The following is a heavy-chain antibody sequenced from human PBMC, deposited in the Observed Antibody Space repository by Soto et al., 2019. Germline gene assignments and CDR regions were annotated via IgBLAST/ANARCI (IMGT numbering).Heavy chain of an antibody. CDR3: AKGPIQLWSFDY. J-gene: IGHJ4*02. CDR1: GFTFRNYA. V-gene: IGHV3-23*01. CDR2: ISDSGGST. D-gene: IGHD5-18*01. Sequence: EVQLLESGGGLVQPGGSLRLSCVASGFTFRNYAMNWVRQAPGKGLEWVSGISDSGGSTYYADSVKGRFTISRDNSKNTLYLQMNSLRAEDTALYYCAKGPIQLWSFDYWGQGTLVTVSS.